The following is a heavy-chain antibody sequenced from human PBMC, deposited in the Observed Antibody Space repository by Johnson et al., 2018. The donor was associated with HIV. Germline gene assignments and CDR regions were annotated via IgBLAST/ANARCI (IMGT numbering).Heavy chain of an antibody. CDR1: GITVGTNY. D-gene: IGHD3-22*01. CDR2: IFSVGDV. Sequence: VQLVESGGGVVQPGRSLRLSCAASGITVGTNYMSWVRQAPGKGLEWVSVIFSVGDVYYADSVKGRFTISRDNSKNTLYLQMNNMRAEDMAVYYCARGNITIIVVTSSAFDIWGQGTMVTVSS. V-gene: IGHV3-66*02. J-gene: IGHJ3*02. CDR3: ARGNITIIVVTSSAFDI.